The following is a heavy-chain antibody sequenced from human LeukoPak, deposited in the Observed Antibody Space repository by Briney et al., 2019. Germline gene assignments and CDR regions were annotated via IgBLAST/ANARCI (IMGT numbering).Heavy chain of an antibody. CDR2: IYYSGST. D-gene: IGHD3/OR15-3a*01. J-gene: IGHJ4*02. Sequence: SETLSLTCTVSGGSISSYYWSWIRQPPGKGLEWIGSIYYSGSTYYSPSLKGRVTISVDTSKNQFSLKLSSVTAADTAVYYCARQTGSGLFILPGGQGTLVTVSS. CDR3: ARQTGSGLFILP. V-gene: IGHV4-39*01. CDR1: GGSISSYY.